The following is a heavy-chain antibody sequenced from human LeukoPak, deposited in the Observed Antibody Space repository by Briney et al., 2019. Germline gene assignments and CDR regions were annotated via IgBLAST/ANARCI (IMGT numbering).Heavy chain of an antibody. Sequence: SSETLSLTCTVSGGSINYGGWIRQPPGKGLEWIGSIYYSGTTYYNPSLKSRVTIFVDTSKNQFSLKLSSVTAADTAVYYRAKAYYDFWSGYYSFDYWGQGTLVTVSS. CDR2: IYYSGTT. CDR3: AKAYYDFWSGYYSFDY. CDR1: GGSINY. V-gene: IGHV4-39*01. J-gene: IGHJ4*02. D-gene: IGHD3-3*01.